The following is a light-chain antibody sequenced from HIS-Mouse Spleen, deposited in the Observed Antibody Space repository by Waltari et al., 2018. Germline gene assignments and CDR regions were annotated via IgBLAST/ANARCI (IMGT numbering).Light chain of an antibody. Sequence: EIVLTQSPATLSLSPGERATPSCRASQSVSSYLAWYQQQPGQAPRLLIYDASNRATGIPARFSGSGSGTDFTLTISSLEPEDFAVYYCQQRSNWPLTFGGGTKVEIK. CDR2: DAS. CDR3: QQRSNWPLT. CDR1: QSVSSY. J-gene: IGKJ4*01. V-gene: IGKV3-11*01.